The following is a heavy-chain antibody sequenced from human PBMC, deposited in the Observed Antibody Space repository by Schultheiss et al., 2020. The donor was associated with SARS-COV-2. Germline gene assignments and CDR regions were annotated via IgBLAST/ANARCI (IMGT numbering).Heavy chain of an antibody. D-gene: IGHD4-11*01. V-gene: IGHV3-15*01. Sequence: GGSLRLSCAASGFTFSNAWMSWVRQAPGKGLEWVGRIKSKTDGGTTDYAAPVKGRFTISRDDSKNTLYLQMNSLKTEDTAVYYCTTEKVLTTGPGYYYYYGMDVWGQGTTVTVSS. CDR1: GFTFSNAW. CDR3: TTEKVLTTGPGYYYYYGMDV. CDR2: IKSKTDGGTT. J-gene: IGHJ6*02.